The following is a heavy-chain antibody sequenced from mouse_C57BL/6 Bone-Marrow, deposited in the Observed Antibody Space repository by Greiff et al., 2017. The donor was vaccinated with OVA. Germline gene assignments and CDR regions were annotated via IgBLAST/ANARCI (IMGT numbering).Heavy chain of an antibody. J-gene: IGHJ2*01. CDR2: IDPENGDT. V-gene: IGHV14-4*01. CDR3: TTITTVFDY. CDR1: GFNIKDDY. Sequence: LVESGAELVRPGASVKLSCTASGFNIKDDYMHWVKQRPEQGLEWIGWIDPENGDTEYASKFQGKATITADTSSNTAYLQLSSLTSEDTAVYYCTTITTVFDYWGQGTTLTVSS. D-gene: IGHD1-1*01.